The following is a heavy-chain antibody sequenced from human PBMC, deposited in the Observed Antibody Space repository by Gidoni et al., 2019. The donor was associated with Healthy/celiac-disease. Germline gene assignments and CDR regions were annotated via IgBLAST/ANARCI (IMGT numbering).Heavy chain of an antibody. CDR1: ASTFTGYD. Sequence: QVQLVQSGAEVHKPGASVQFSCTASASTFTGYDMHWVRQAPGQGLEWMGWINPNSGCTNYAQKLQGRVTMTRDTSISTAYMELSRLRSDDTAVYYCARDPPSPNDILTGNNWFDPWGQGTLVTVSS. CDR3: ARDPPSPNDILTGNNWFDP. D-gene: IGHD3-9*01. J-gene: IGHJ5*02. CDR2: INPNSGCT. V-gene: IGHV1-2*02.